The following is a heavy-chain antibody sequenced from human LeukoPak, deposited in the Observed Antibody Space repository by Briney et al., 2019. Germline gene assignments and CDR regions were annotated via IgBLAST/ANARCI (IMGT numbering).Heavy chain of an antibody. CDR1: GFTFSSYG. D-gene: IGHD2-15*01. CDR2: IWYGGSNK. V-gene: IGHV3-33*08. J-gene: IGHJ4*02. CDR3: ARFSGRN. Sequence: GGSLRLSCAASGFTFSSYGMHWVRQAPGKGLEWVAVIWYGGSNKYYADSVKGRFTISRDNAKNSLYLQMGSLRAEDTAVYYCARFSGRNWGQGTLVTVSS.